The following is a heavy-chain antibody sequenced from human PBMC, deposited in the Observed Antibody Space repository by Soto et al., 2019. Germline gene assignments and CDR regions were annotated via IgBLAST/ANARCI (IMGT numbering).Heavy chain of an antibody. D-gene: IGHD3-10*01. CDR2: INPNSVGT. Sequence: QVQLVQSGAEVKKPGASVKVSCKASGYTFTGHYMHWVRQAPGQGLEWMGWINPNSVGTNFAQKFQGRVTMTRETSISTAYMELSRLRSDDTAVYYCAREPMVRAAHGFDIWGQGTMVTVSS. V-gene: IGHV1-2*02. J-gene: IGHJ3*02. CDR3: AREPMVRAAHGFDI. CDR1: GYTFTGHY.